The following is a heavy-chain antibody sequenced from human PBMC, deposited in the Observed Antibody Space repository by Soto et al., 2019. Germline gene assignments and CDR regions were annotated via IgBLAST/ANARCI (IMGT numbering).Heavy chain of an antibody. CDR3: ARVSGWVATSFDY. V-gene: IGHV4-39*07. CDR2: IYYSGST. D-gene: IGHD5-12*01. J-gene: IGHJ4*02. Sequence: SETLSLTCTVSGGSISSSSYYWGWIRQPPGKGLEWIGSIYYSGSTYYNPSLKSRVTISVDTSKNQFSLKLSSVTAADTAVYYCARVSGWVATSFDYWGQGTLVTVSS. CDR1: GGSISSSSYY.